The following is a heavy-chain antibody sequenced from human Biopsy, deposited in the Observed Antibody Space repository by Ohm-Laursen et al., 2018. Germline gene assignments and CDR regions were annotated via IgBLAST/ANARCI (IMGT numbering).Heavy chain of an antibody. V-gene: IGHV3-33*04. CDR1: GFTFGHYA. CDR3: ARGLSSGWYGYFDV. CDR2: IWYDGTNE. J-gene: IGHJ2*01. D-gene: IGHD6-19*01. Sequence: SLRLSCAAPGFTFGHYAMHWVRQAPGKGLEWISLIWYDGTNEDYADSVKGRFTISRDNSKNTLYLQISTLTLEDTAFYYCARGLSSGWYGYFDVWGRGTLVTVSS.